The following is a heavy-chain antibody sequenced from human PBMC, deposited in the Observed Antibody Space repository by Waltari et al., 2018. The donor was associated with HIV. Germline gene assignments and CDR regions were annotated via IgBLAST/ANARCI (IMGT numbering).Heavy chain of an antibody. Sequence: QVQLQESGPGLVKPSETLSLTCAVSGYSLSRGYYWGWIRQPPGKGLEWIGSIYHSGSTYYNPSLKSRVTISVDTSKNQFSLKLSSVTAADTAVYYCARGDRLAADYWGQGTLVTVSS. J-gene: IGHJ4*02. CDR3: ARGDRLAADY. D-gene: IGHD6-13*01. V-gene: IGHV4-38-2*01. CDR2: IYHSGST. CDR1: GYSLSRGYY.